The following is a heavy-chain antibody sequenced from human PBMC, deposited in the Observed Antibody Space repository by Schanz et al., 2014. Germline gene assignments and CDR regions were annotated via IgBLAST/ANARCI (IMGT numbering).Heavy chain of an antibody. J-gene: IGHJ4*02. CDR3: TFPTGPFYGSGSCFNY. Sequence: QVQLIQSGAEVKKPGASVKVSCKVSGYRVRDVSIHWVRAVPGRGLQWLGGFDLEQGQTIYAHEFQGRVIMTEETSTDTAYLELSSLTSDDTAVYYCTFPTGPFYGSGSCFNYWGPGTLVTVSS. V-gene: IGHV1-24*01. CDR1: GYRVRDVS. CDR2: FDLEQGQT. D-gene: IGHD3-10*01.